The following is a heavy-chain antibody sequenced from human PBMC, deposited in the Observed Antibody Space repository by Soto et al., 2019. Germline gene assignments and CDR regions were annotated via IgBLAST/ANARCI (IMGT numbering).Heavy chain of an antibody. D-gene: IGHD3-3*01. CDR2: IYYSGST. CDR1: GGSISSYY. CDR3: ARLLFLEQPADAFDI. V-gene: IGHV4-59*01. J-gene: IGHJ3*02. Sequence: PSETLSLTCTVSGGSISSYYWSWIRQPPGKGLEWIGYIYYSGSTNYNHSLKSRFTISVDTSNNQFSLKLCSVTAADTAVYYCARLLFLEQPADAFDIWGQGTMVTVSS.